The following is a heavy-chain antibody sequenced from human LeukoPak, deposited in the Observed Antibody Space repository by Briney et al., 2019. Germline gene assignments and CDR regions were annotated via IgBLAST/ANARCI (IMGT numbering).Heavy chain of an antibody. D-gene: IGHD1-14*01. Sequence: PSETLSLTCTVSGGSISSGGYYWSWIRQPPGKGLEWIGEINHSGSTNYNPSLKSRVTISVDTSKNQFSLKLSSVTAADTAVYYCARSPERGEVYFDYWGQGTLVTVSS. V-gene: IGHV4-39*07. CDR1: GGSISSGGYY. J-gene: IGHJ4*02. CDR3: ARSPERGEVYFDY. CDR2: INHSGST.